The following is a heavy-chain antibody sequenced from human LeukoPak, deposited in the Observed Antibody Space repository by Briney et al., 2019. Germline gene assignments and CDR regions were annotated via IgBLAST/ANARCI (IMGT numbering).Heavy chain of an antibody. J-gene: IGHJ5*02. V-gene: IGHV1-8*03. Sequence: ASVKVSCKASGYTFTSYDINWARQATGQGLEWMGWMNPNSGNTGYAQKFQGRVTITRNTSISTAYMELSSLRSEDTAVYYCARGRGGVPRFDPWGQGTLVTVPS. CDR3: ARGRGGVPRFDP. D-gene: IGHD2-2*01. CDR1: GYTFTSYD. CDR2: MNPNSGNT.